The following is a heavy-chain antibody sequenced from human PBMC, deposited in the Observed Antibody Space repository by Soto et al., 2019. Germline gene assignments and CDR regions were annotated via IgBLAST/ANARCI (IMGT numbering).Heavy chain of an antibody. CDR3: ARGGSGWYEVNYYYYGMDV. D-gene: IGHD6-19*01. CDR1: GGSISSYY. CDR2: IYYSGST. J-gene: IGHJ6*02. V-gene: IGHV4-59*01. Sequence: PSETLSLTCPVSGGSISSYYWSWIRQPPGKGLEWIGYIYYSGSTNYNPSLKSRVTISVDTSKNQFSLKLSSVTAADTAVYYCARGGSGWYEVNYYYYGMDVWGQGTTVTVSS.